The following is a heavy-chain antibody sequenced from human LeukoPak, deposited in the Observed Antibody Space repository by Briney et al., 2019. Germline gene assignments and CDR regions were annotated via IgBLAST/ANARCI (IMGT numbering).Heavy chain of an antibody. J-gene: IGHJ4*02. CDR1: GFTFSSYG. CDR2: ISYDGSNK. CDR3: AKDLSWYEAYYFDY. V-gene: IGHV3-30*18. Sequence: PGGSLRLSCAASGFTFSSYGMRWVRQAPGKGLEWVAVISYDGSNKYYADSVKGRFTISRDNSKNTLYLQMNSLRAEDTAVYYCAKDLSWYEAYYFDYWGQGTLVTVSS. D-gene: IGHD6-13*01.